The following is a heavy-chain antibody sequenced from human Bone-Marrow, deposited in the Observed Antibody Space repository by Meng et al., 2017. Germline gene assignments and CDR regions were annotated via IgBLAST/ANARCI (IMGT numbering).Heavy chain of an antibody. Sequence: VLLVGSGGGLVKPGGSLRLSCAASGFTFSNAWMSWVRQAPGRGLEWVARIKSKTDGETPDYAAPVKGRFTISRDDSKNTLYLQMHSLKTEDTAVYYCNWNDFGDYWGQGALVTVSS. CDR1: GFTFSNAW. D-gene: IGHD1-1*01. CDR3: NWNDFGDY. CDR2: IKSKTDGETP. V-gene: IGHV3-15*01. J-gene: IGHJ4*02.